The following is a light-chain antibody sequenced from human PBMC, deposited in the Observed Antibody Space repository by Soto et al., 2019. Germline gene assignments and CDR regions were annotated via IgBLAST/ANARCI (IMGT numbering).Light chain of an antibody. Sequence: QPVLTQPPSVSGAPGQRVTISCTGSSYNIGAGYDVHWYQQLPGTAPKLLIYGNSNRPSGVPDRFSGSKSGTSASLAITGLQAEDEADYYCQSYDSSLSVVFGGGTKLTVL. CDR2: GNS. CDR3: QSYDSSLSVV. V-gene: IGLV1-40*01. J-gene: IGLJ2*01. CDR1: SYNIGAGYD.